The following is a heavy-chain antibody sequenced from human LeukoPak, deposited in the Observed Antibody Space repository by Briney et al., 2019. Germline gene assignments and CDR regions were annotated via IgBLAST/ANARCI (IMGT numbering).Heavy chain of an antibody. D-gene: IGHD3-22*01. CDR2: IYYSGST. J-gene: IGHJ4*02. CDR3: ARLDTSGPDDC. Sequence: SETLSLTCAVYGGXFSGYSCGWIRQPPGKGQEWIGQIYYSGSTQYSPSIKSRVTISIDTFKSQFSLKLISVTAADTAVYYCARLDTSGPDDCWGQGTLVTVSS. V-gene: IGHV4-34*01. CDR1: GGXFSGYS.